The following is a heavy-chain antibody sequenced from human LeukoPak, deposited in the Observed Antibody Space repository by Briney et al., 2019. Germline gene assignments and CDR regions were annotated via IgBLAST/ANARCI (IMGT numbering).Heavy chain of an antibody. CDR1: GYTFTSYD. V-gene: IGHV1-8*01. CDR3: ASYNGYAK. D-gene: IGHD5-12*01. CDR2: VSPNSGDS. J-gene: IGHJ4*02. Sequence: ASVKVPCKTSGYTFTSYDINWLRQAPGRGPEWMGRVSPNSGDSDYAQKFQGRVTMTRDTSISTAYMELSRLTYEDTAVYYCASYNGYAKWGQGTLVTVSS.